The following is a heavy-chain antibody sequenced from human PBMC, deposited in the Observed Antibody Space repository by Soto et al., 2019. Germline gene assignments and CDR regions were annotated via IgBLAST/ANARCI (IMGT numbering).Heavy chain of an antibody. Sequence: TLSLTCTVSGGSISTYYWSWIRQPPGGALEWIGYIYASGATTYNPSLESRVTMSVDMPNNEFSLELTSLTAADTAVYYCARSHSFDGSIYHYYFDFWGQGTLVTVSS. J-gene: IGHJ4*02. V-gene: IGHV4-59*01. D-gene: IGHD3-10*01. CDR3: ARSHSFDGSIYHYYFDF. CDR1: GGSISTYY. CDR2: IYASGAT.